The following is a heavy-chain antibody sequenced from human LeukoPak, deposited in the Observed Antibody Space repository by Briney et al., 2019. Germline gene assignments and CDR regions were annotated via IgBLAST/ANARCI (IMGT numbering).Heavy chain of an antibody. CDR2: IYYTGST. J-gene: IGHJ6*02. V-gene: IGHV4-31*03. CDR3: ARDASLDV. Sequence: SETLSLTCTVSGGSISSGGYFWTWIRQHPGKGLEWIGYIYYTGSTYYNPSLKNRVTISVDTSKNQFFLRLSSVTAADTAVYYCARDASLDVWGQGTTVTVSS. CDR1: GGSISSGGYF.